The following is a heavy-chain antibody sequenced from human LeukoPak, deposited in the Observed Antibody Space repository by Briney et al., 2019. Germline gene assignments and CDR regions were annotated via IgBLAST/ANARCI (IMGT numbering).Heavy chain of an antibody. CDR1: GFTFSRNS. CDR2: ISSNSNYI. Sequence: GGSLRLSCAASGFTFSRNSMTWVRQAPGKGLEWDSSISSNSNYIYYADSVKGRFTISRDNAKNSLYLQMNSLRVEDTAVYYCARDPGAGSYGYDSWGQGTLVTVSS. D-gene: IGHD5-18*01. V-gene: IGHV3-21*01. CDR3: ARDPGAGSYGYDS. J-gene: IGHJ5*01.